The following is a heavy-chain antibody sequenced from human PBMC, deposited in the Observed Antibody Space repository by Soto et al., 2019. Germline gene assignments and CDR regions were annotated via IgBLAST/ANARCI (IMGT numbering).Heavy chain of an antibody. D-gene: IGHD2-15*01. Sequence: GGSLRLSCAASGFTFSSYGMHWVRQAPGKGLEWVAVISYDGSNKYYADSVKGRFTISRDNSKNTLYLQMNSLRAEDTAVYYCAKDFARGWRVVAATTSQRIGPWFDPWGQGTVVKVS. V-gene: IGHV3-30*18. CDR3: AKDFARGWRVVAATTSQRIGPWFDP. CDR2: ISYDGSNK. J-gene: IGHJ5*02. CDR1: GFTFSSYG.